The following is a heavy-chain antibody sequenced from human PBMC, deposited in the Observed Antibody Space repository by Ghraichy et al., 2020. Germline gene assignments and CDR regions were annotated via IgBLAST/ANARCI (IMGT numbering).Heavy chain of an antibody. J-gene: IGHJ6*02. CDR2: INQDGSEK. CDR3: ARLVESSADWDHILRYYNGMDV. D-gene: IGHD2-21*01. Sequence: GGSLRLSCAASGFAFGRYWMSWVRQAPGKGLEWVANINQDGSEKYSVNSVKGRLTISRDNAKNSLYLQINSLRAEDTAIFYCARLVESSADWDHILRYYNGMDVWGQGTTVIVS. CDR1: GFAFGRYW. V-gene: IGHV3-7*03.